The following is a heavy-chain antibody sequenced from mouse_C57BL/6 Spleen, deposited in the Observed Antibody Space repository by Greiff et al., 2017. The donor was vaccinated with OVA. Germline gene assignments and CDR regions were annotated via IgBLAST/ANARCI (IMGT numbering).Heavy chain of an antibody. CDR1: GFTFSDYY. CDR2: INYDGSST. Sequence: DVQLVESEGGLVQPGSSMKLSCTASGFTFSDYYMAWVRQVPEKGLEWVANINYDGSSTYYLDSLKSRFIISRDNEKNILYLQMSSLKSEDTATYYCARESNCGAMDYWGQGTSVTVSS. CDR3: ARESNCGAMDY. D-gene: IGHD2-5*01. V-gene: IGHV5-16*01. J-gene: IGHJ4*01.